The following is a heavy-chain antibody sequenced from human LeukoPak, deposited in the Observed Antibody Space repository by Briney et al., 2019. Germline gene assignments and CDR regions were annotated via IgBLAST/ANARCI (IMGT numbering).Heavy chain of an antibody. CDR2: ISGSGGST. V-gene: IGHV3-23*01. CDR3: ARGGRPDY. D-gene: IGHD3-10*01. J-gene: IGHJ4*02. Sequence: GGSLRLSCAASGFTFSSYAMSWVRQAPGKGLEWVSAISGSGGSTYYADSVKGRFTISRDNAKNSLYLQMSSLRAEDTAVCYCARGGRPDYWGQGTLVTVSS. CDR1: GFTFSSYA.